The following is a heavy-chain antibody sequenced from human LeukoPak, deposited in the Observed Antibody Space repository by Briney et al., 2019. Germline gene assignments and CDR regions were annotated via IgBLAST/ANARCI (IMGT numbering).Heavy chain of an antibody. V-gene: IGHV3-30*02. CDR3: AKARSGGSWTFDI. D-gene: IGHD2-15*01. Sequence: SCKASGYTFTGYYMHWVRQAPGQGLEWVAFIPSDGNNKQYAESVKGRVTIFRDSSKNTLYLQMNSLVTEDTAVYYCAKARSGGSWTFDIWGQGTMVIVSS. J-gene: IGHJ3*02. CDR1: GYTFTGYY. CDR2: IPSDGNNK.